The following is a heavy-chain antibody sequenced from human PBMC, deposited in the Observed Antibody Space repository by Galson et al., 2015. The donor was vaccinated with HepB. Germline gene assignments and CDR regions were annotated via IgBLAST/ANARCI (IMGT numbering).Heavy chain of an antibody. J-gene: IGHJ4*02. CDR3: AKELGDSGSYHDY. Sequence: SLRLSCAASGFTFSSYGMHWVRQAPGKGLEWVAVISYDGSNKYYADSVKGRFTISRDNSKNTLYLQMNSLRAEDTAVYYCAKELGDSGSYHDYWGQGTLVTVSS. V-gene: IGHV3-30*18. CDR2: ISYDGSNK. CDR1: GFTFSSYG. D-gene: IGHD1-26*01.